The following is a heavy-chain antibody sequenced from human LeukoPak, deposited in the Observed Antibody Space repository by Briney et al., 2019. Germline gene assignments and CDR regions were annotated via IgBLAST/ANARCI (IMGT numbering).Heavy chain of an antibody. CDR2: IYYSGST. CDR1: GGPISSYY. Sequence: SETLSLTCTVSGGPISSYYWSWIRQPPGKGLEWIGYIYYSGSTNYNPSLKSRVTISVDTSKKQFFLKLSSVTAADAAVYYCAGTPKGGVITIFGVVIAPNYYGMDVWGQGTTVTVSS. D-gene: IGHD3-3*01. J-gene: IGHJ6*02. V-gene: IGHV4-59*01. CDR3: AGTPKGGVITIFGVVIAPNYYGMDV.